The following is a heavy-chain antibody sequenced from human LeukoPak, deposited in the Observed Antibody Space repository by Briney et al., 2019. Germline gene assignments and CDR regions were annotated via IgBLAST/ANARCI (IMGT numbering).Heavy chain of an antibody. D-gene: IGHD3/OR15-3a*01. Sequence: GGSLRLSCAASGFTFSTHGMIWVRQAPGEGLEWVSYISSDSNTIQYADSVRGRFTISRDNAKNSLFLQMYSLRPEDTAVYYCARDLVGLDYWGQGTLVTVSS. V-gene: IGHV3-48*01. CDR2: ISSDSNTI. CDR3: ARDLVGLDY. CDR1: GFTFSTHG. J-gene: IGHJ4*02.